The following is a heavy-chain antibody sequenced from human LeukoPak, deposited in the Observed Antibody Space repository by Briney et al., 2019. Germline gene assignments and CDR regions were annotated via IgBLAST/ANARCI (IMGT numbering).Heavy chain of an antibody. CDR2: ISYDGSNK. V-gene: IGHV3-30*18. D-gene: IGHD2-21*02. CDR1: GFTLSSYG. CDR3: AKDWCGGDCYSVDY. J-gene: IGHJ4*02. Sequence: GGSLRLSCAASGFTLSSYGMHWVRQAPGKGLEWVAVISYDGSNKYYADSVKGRFTISRDNSKNTLYLQMNSLRAEDTAVYYCAKDWCGGDCYSVDYWGQGTLVTVSS.